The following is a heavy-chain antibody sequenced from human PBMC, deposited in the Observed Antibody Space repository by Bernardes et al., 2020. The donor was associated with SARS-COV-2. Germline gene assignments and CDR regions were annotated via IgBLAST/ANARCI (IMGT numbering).Heavy chain of an antibody. D-gene: IGHD2-21*02. V-gene: IGHV3-23*01. CDR3: AKDYCGGDCDFFDY. CDR1: GFTLSSYA. Sequence: GSLRLSWAASGFTLSSYAMSWVRQAPGKGLEWVSGISGDADDTYYADSVKGRFTISRDNSMNTLFLQMNSLRADDTAVYYCAKDYCGGDCDFFDYWGQGTLVSVSS. J-gene: IGHJ4*02. CDR2: ISGDADDT.